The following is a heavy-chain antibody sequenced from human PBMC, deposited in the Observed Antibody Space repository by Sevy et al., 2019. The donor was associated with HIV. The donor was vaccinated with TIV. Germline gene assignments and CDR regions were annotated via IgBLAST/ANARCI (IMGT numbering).Heavy chain of an antibody. V-gene: IGHV1-69*13. CDR2: IIAVFGTT. J-gene: IGHJ4*01. CDR3: ARDKYYYVSGSFDY. D-gene: IGHD3-10*01. CDR1: GGIFRSNA. Sequence: ASVKVSCKASGGIFRSNAISWVRQAPGQGLEWMGGIIAVFGTTSYAQKFQGRVTVTADESRSTAYMELSSLRSEDTAVYYCARDKYYYVSGSFDYWGQGTQVTVSS.